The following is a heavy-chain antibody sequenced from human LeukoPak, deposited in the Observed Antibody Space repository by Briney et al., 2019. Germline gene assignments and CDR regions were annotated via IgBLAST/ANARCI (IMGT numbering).Heavy chain of an antibody. CDR2: ISYDGSHI. V-gene: IGHV3-30*03. CDR3: ARQVPGSIAAASDY. Sequence: GGSLRLSCAASGFTFSTYGLHWVRQAPGKGLEWVAVISYDGSHIYYADSVKGRFTISRDNAKNSLYLQMNSLRAEDTAVYYCARQVPGSIAAASDYWGQGTLVTVSS. D-gene: IGHD6-13*01. J-gene: IGHJ4*02. CDR1: GFTFSTYG.